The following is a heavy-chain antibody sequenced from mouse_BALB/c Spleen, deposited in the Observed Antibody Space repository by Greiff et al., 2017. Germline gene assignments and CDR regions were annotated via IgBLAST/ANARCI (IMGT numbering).Heavy chain of an antibody. CDR1: GFTFSSYT. CDR3: ARQFAY. V-gene: IGHV5-12-2*01. J-gene: IGHJ3*01. CDR2: ISNGGGST. Sequence: EVQGVESGGGLVQPGGSLKLSCAASGFTFSSYTMSWVRQTPEKRLEWVAYISNGGGSTYYPDTVKGRFTISRDNAKNTLYLQMSSLKSEDTAMYYCARQFAYWGQGTLVTVSA.